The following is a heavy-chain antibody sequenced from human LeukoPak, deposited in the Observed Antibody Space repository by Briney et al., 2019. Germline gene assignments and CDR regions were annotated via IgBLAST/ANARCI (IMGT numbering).Heavy chain of an antibody. CDR1: GYSFANFW. V-gene: IGHV5-51*01. Sequence: GESPKISCEGSGYSFANFWIVWVRQMPGKGLEWMGIIYPDDSDTKYNPSFQGQVTISADKSISTAYLQWSSLKASDTAIYYCARRAGTLNYHYFYMDVWGKGTTVTVSS. CDR3: ARRAGTLNYHYFYMDV. CDR2: IYPDDSDT. D-gene: IGHD3-10*01. J-gene: IGHJ6*03.